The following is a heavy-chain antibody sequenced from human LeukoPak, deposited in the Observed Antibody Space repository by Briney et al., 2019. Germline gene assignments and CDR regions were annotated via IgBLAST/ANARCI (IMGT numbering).Heavy chain of an antibody. CDR1: VFTFSGYG. D-gene: IGHD2-15*01. V-gene: IGHV3-30*02. CDR2: IRSDGNKK. J-gene: IGHJ4*02. Sequence: GGSLRLSCAASVFTFSGYGMYWVRQAPGKGLEWVAFIRSDGNKKYYADSVKGRFTISRDNSRNTLYLQMNSLRTEDTAVYYCAGRSGGPDYWGQGTLVTVSS. CDR3: AGRSGGPDY.